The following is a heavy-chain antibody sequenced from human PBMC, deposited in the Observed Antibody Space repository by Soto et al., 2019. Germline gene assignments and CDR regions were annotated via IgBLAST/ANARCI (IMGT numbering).Heavy chain of an antibody. Sequence: PSETLSLTCTVSGDSFSNYYCNWVRKAAGKGLEWIGRIYPTGSTTYNPYLKSRLTMSVDTSKNQFSLRLTSMTAADTAVYYCATGPSEVVPAAMDTWGQGNLVTVSS. CDR3: ATGPSEVVPAAMDT. J-gene: IGHJ4*02. CDR1: GDSFSNYY. D-gene: IGHD2-2*01. CDR2: IYPTGST. V-gene: IGHV4-4*07.